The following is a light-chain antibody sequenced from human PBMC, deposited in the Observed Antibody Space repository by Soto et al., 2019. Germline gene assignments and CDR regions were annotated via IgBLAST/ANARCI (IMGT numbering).Light chain of an antibody. CDR1: SSDVGGYNY. J-gene: IGLJ2*01. CDR3: SSYTSSSNQGGV. Sequence: QSALTQPASVSGSPGQSITISCTGTSSDVGGYNYVSWYQQHPGKAPKLMIYDVTNRPSGVSNRFSGSKSGNTASLTISGLQAEEEADYYCSSYTSSSNQGGVFGGGTKLTVL. V-gene: IGLV2-14*01. CDR2: DVT.